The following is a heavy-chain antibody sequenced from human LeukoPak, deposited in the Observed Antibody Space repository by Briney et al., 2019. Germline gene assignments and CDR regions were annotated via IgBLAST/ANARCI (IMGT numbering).Heavy chain of an antibody. Sequence: GASVKVSCTVSGYTLTELSMHWVRQAPGKGLEWMGGFDPEDGETIYAQKFQGRVTMTEDTSTDTAYMELSSLRAEDTAVYYCTRVGTPQTGLFAFDIWGQGTMVTVSS. V-gene: IGHV1-24*01. CDR1: GYTLTELS. J-gene: IGHJ3*02. D-gene: IGHD3-10*01. CDR2: FDPEDGET. CDR3: TRVGTPQTGLFAFDI.